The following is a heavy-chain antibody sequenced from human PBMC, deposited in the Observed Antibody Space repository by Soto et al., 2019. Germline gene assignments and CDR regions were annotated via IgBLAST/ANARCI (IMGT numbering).Heavy chain of an antibody. CDR3: ARGRQWLSRSNWFDP. CDR2: IYHSGRT. Sequence: SETLSLTXAVSGYSVSSGYYWGWIRQPPGKGLEWIGTIYHSGRTYYNPSLKSRVTISIDTSKNQFSLKLSSVTAADTAVYYCARGRQWLSRSNWFDPWGQGTLVTVSS. V-gene: IGHV4-38-2*01. D-gene: IGHD6-19*01. CDR1: GYSVSSGYY. J-gene: IGHJ5*02.